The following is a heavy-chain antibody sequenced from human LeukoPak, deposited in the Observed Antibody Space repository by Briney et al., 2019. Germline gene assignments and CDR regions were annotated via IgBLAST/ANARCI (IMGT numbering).Heavy chain of an antibody. J-gene: IGHJ4*02. CDR2: VDHDGSGT. D-gene: IGHD4-17*01. Sequence: PGGSLRLSCVASGFRFTSYWMHWVRQPPGKGLVWVSRVDHDGSGTAYADSVTGRFTMSRDNAKNTVYLQMNNLRVEDTGVYFCLTDLGWGQGTLVTVSS. V-gene: IGHV3-74*01. CDR1: GFRFTSYW. CDR3: LTDLG.